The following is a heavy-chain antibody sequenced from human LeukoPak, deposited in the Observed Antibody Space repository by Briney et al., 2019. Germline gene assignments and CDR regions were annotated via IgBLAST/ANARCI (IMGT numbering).Heavy chain of an antibody. Sequence: GGSLRLSCAASGFTFSNAWMSWVRQAPGKGREWVGRIKSKTDGGTTDYAAPVKGRFTISRDDSKNTLYLQMNSLKTEDTAVYHCTTRLMGATISSDYWGQGTLVTVSS. V-gene: IGHV3-15*01. D-gene: IGHD1-26*01. CDR1: GFTFSNAW. CDR2: IKSKTDGGTT. J-gene: IGHJ4*02. CDR3: TTRLMGATISSDY.